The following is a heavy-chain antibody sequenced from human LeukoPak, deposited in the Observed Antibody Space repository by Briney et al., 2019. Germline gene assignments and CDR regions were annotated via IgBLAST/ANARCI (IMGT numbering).Heavy chain of an antibody. V-gene: IGHV1-3*01. J-gene: IGHJ4*02. CDR1: GYIFTNYV. CDR2: INAGNGNT. Sequence: ASVKVSCKASGYIFTNYVMHWVRQAPGQRLEWMGWINAGNGNTKYSRKFQGRVTFTRDTSASTAYMELSSLRSEDTAVYYCARDPAPDYFDYWGQGTLVTVSS. CDR3: ARDPAPDYFDY.